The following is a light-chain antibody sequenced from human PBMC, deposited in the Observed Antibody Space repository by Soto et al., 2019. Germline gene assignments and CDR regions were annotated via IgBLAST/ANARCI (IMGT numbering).Light chain of an antibody. Sequence: VLTQSPATLSLSPGERATLFCKASQSVGVYMGWFQQKPGQAPRVLIYDATNRAGGVPARFSGSGPGTDFTLTISSLEAADSAVYYCQQRDSWPPLTFGGGTKLEIK. CDR3: QQRDSWPPLT. CDR1: QSVGVY. J-gene: IGKJ4*01. CDR2: DAT. V-gene: IGKV3-11*01.